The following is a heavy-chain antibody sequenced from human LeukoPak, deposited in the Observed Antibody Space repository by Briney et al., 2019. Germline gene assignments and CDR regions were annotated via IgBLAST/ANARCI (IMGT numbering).Heavy chain of an antibody. D-gene: IGHD2-15*01. CDR3: ARMAYCSGGRCMSFFDP. CDR2: IIPDFDIT. CDR1: GDTPNNFA. V-gene: IGHV1-69*01. J-gene: IGHJ5*02. Sequence: SVKVSCKASGDTPNNFAFTWVRQAPGQGLEWMGGIIPDFDITHYTQKFQGRVTITADESTSTAYMELSRLRFEDMAIYYCARMAYCSGGRCMSFFDPWGQGTLVTVSS.